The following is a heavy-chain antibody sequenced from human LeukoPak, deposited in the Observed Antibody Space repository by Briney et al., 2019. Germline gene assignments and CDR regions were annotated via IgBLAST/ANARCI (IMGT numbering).Heavy chain of an antibody. Sequence: PGGSLRLSCAASGFTFSFYNMNWVRQAPGKGLEWVSSISSSSSYLFYADSVKGRFTISRDNAKNSLFLQMNSLRAEDTAVYYCARDQPQYGSGWYASNDYWGQGTLVTVSS. CDR2: ISSSSSYL. CDR1: GFTFSFYN. D-gene: IGHD6-19*01. CDR3: ARDQPQYGSGWYASNDY. J-gene: IGHJ4*02. V-gene: IGHV3-21*01.